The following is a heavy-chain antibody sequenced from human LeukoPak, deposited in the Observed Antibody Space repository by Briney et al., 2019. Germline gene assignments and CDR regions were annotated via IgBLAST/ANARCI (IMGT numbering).Heavy chain of an antibody. V-gene: IGHV3-7*03. Sequence: GGSLRLSCEASGFTFNTFWMSWVRQAPGKGLEWVANIDEDGSEKYYVESVKGRFTISRDNAKNTLYLQMNSLKTEDTAVYYCTTDLGYRSLYYYYMDVWGKGTTVTVSS. D-gene: IGHD5-12*01. CDR2: IDEDGSEK. CDR1: GFTFNTFW. J-gene: IGHJ6*03. CDR3: TTDLGYRSLYYYYMDV.